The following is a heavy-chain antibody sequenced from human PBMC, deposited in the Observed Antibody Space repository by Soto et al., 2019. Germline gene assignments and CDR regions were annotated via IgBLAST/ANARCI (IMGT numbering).Heavy chain of an antibody. V-gene: IGHV4-30-4*01. CDR1: GGSISSGDYY. CDR2: IYYSGST. Sequence: LALTCTVSGGSISSGDYYWSWIRQPPGKGLEWIGYIYYSGSTYYNPSLKSRVTISVDTSKNQFSLKLSSVTAADTAVYYCARQLDNDDSSGYFQRPSCYFDYWGQGTLVTVSS. J-gene: IGHJ4*02. CDR3: ARQLDNDDSSGYFQRPSCYFDY. D-gene: IGHD3-22*01.